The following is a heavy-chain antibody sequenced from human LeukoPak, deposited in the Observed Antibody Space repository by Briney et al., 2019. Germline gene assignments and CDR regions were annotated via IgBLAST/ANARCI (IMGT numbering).Heavy chain of an antibody. CDR3: AGYCSSTSCYRGTFDY. D-gene: IGHD2-2*02. CDR1: GGSISSYY. Sequence: SETLSLTCTVSGGSISSYYWSWIRQPPGKGLEWIGYIYYSGNTNYSPSLKSRVTISIDTSKNQFSLKLSSVTAADTAVYYCAGYCSSTSCYRGTFDYWGQGTLVTVSS. V-gene: IGHV4-59*01. J-gene: IGHJ4*02. CDR2: IYYSGNT.